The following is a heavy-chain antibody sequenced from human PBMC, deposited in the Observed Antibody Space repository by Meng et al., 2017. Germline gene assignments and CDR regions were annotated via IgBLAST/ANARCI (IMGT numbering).Heavy chain of an antibody. V-gene: IGHV1-69-2*01. Sequence: VKMVTVGAEVKHPGVKLKISFKVSGYTFTDYYMHWVQQDPGKGLEWMGLVDPEDGETIYAEKFQGRVTITADTSTDTAYMELSSLRSEDTAVYYCATDLYRDWFDPWGQGTLVTVSS. J-gene: IGHJ5*02. CDR3: ATDLYRDWFDP. D-gene: IGHD1-26*01. CDR1: GYTFTDYY. CDR2: VDPEDGET.